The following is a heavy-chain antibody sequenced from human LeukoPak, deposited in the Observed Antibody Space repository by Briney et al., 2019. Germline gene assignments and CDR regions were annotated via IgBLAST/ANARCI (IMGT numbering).Heavy chain of an antibody. J-gene: IGHJ4*02. CDR2: INHSGST. Sequence: SETLSLTCTVSGGSISSYYWSWIRQPAGKGLEWIGEINHSGSTNYNPSLKSRVTISVDTSKNQFSLKLSSVTAADTAVYYCASRRITMVRGVIPRPFDYWGQGTLVTVSS. CDR1: GGSISSYY. CDR3: ASRRITMVRGVIPRPFDY. D-gene: IGHD3-10*01. V-gene: IGHV4-34*01.